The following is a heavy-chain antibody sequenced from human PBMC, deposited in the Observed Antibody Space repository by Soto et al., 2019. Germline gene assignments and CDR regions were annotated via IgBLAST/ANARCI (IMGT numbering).Heavy chain of an antibody. CDR3: ALDFMVHDAFDI. V-gene: IGHV3-30-3*01. CDR1: GFTFSSYA. CDR2: ISYDGSNK. D-gene: IGHD3-10*01. Sequence: QVQLVESGGGVVQPGRSLRLSCAASGFTFSSYAMHWVRQAPGKRLEWVAVISYDGSNKYYADSVKGRFTISRDNSKNTLYLQMNSLRGEDTAVYYCALDFMVHDAFDIWGQGTMVTVSS. J-gene: IGHJ3*02.